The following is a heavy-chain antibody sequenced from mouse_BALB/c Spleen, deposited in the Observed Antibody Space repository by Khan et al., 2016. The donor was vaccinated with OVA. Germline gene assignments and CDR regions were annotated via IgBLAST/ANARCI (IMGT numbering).Heavy chain of an antibody. D-gene: IGHD1-2*01. CDR1: GYSINSGYG. Sequence: EVQLQESGPGLVKPSQSLSLTCTVTGYSINSGYGWNWIRQFPGNKLEWMGYISYSGSTNYNPSLQSRIYITRDTSKNQFFLQLNSVTTEDTATYYCARTARIKYWGQGTTLTVSS. CDR3: ARTARIKY. J-gene: IGHJ2*01. CDR2: ISYSGST. V-gene: IGHV3-2*02.